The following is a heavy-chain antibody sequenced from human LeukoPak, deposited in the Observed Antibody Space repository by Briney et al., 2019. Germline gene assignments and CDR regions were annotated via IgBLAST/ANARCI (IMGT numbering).Heavy chain of an antibody. V-gene: IGHV3-21*01. Sequence: NPGGSLRLSCAASGFTFSSYSMNWVRQAPGKGLEWVSSISSSSSYIYYADSVKGRFTISRDNAKNSLYLQMNSLRAEDTAVYYCARVGLLSPKEMATIPSWGQGTLVIVSS. D-gene: IGHD5-24*01. CDR1: GFTFSSYS. CDR3: ARVGLLSPKEMATIPS. CDR2: ISSSSSYI. J-gene: IGHJ4*02.